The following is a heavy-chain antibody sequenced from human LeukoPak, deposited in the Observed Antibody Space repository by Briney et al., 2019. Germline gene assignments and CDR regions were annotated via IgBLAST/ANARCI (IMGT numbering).Heavy chain of an antibody. V-gene: IGHV3-33*06. CDR2: IWYDGSNK. CDR1: GFTFSSYG. D-gene: IGHD2-15*01. Sequence: GRSLRLSCAASGFTFSSYGTHWVRQAPGKGLEWVAVIWYDGSNKYYADSVKGRFTISRDNSKNTLYLQMNSLRAEDTAVYYCAKTGTPEMCSGGSCYQYYFDYWGQGTLVTVSS. J-gene: IGHJ4*02. CDR3: AKTGTPEMCSGGSCYQYYFDY.